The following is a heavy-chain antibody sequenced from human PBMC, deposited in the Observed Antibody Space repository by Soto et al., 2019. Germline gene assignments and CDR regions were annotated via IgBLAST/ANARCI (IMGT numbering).Heavy chain of an antibody. Sequence: GGSLRLSCAASGFTFSDHYMDWVRQAPGKGLEWVGRARNRVNGYTTAYAASVRGRFTISRDDSDNSLYLQMNSLTAEDTAGDCCARLTRTASGHWGQGSLVTVS. CDR2: ARNRVNGYTT. J-gene: IGHJ1*01. V-gene: IGHV3-72*01. CDR3: ARLTRTASGH. CDR1: GFTFSDHY. D-gene: IGHD1-1*01.